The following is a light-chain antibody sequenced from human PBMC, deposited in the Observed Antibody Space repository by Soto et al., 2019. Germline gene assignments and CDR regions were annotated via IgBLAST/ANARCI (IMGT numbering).Light chain of an antibody. CDR1: QSISNR. CDR3: HSRA. Sequence: DIQMTQSASTLSASLGDGVTITCRASQSISNRLAWYQQKPGKAPKYLIYDASTLDSGAPSRFSGSGYETKFTLTLSRLQPDDFATYFCHSRAFGQGTRLEI. J-gene: IGKJ5*01. CDR2: DAS. V-gene: IGKV1-5*01.